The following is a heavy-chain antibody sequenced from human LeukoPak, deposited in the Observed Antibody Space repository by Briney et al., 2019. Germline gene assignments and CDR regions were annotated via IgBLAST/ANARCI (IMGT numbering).Heavy chain of an antibody. D-gene: IGHD5-12*01. V-gene: IGHV4-4*07. CDR1: GGSTITYR. J-gene: IGHJ4*02. CDR3: ARDRSGYSEYYFDY. Sequence: SGPLSLACTVAGGSTITYRWSWIRQPAAKGLDFIGRIYRSGSTYYNPSLKSRVTISIDKSKNQFSLRLTSVTAADTAVYYCARDRSGYSEYYFDYWGQGSLVTVSS. CDR2: IYRSGST.